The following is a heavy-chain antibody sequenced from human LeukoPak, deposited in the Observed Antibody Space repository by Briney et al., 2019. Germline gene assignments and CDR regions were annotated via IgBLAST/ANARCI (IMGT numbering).Heavy chain of an antibody. V-gene: IGHV3-48*04. CDR3: ARENPRGSDY. J-gene: IGHJ4*02. CDR2: ISSSSNTI. D-gene: IGHD3-16*01. CDR1: GFTFSSYS. Sequence: GGSLRLSCAASGFTFSSYSMNWVRQAPGKGLEWVSYISSSSNTIYYADSVKGRFTISRDNAKNSLYLQMNSLRAEDTAVYYCARENPRGSDYWGQGTLVIVSS.